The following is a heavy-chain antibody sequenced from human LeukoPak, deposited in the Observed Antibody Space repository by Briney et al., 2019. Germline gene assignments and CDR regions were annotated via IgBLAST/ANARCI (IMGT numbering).Heavy chain of an antibody. J-gene: IGHJ6*02. CDR2: IYYSGST. CDR3: ASGITVIAENYYYGMDV. V-gene: IGHV4-31*03. Sequence: PSETLSLTCTVSGGSMSSGGYFWSWIRQHPGKGLEWIGYIYYSGSTYYNPSLKSRVTISVDTSKNQFSLKLSSVTAADTAVYYCASGITVIAENYYYGMDVWGQGTTVTVSS. CDR1: GGSMSSGGYF. D-gene: IGHD4-11*01.